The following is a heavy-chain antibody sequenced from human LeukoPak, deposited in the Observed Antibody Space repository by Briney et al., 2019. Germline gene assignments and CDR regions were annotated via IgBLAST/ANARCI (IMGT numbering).Heavy chain of an antibody. D-gene: IGHD1-26*01. J-gene: IGHJ5*02. CDR2: ISGFGGRT. CDR1: GFTFSNYA. V-gene: IGHV3-23*01. CDR3: AKEVVGVYNWFDP. Sequence: GGCLRLSCAAPGFTFSNYAMSWDRQARGKGMEWVSTISGFGGRTSYAHSVKGRFTISRDNSRNTLYLQMNSLRAEDTAIYYCAKEVVGVYNWFDPWGQGTLVTVSS.